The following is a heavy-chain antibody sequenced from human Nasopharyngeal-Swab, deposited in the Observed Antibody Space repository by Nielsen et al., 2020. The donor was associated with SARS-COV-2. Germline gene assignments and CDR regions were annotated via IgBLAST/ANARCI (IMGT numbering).Heavy chain of an antibody. CDR2: ITSIGGYI. J-gene: IGHJ4*02. D-gene: IGHD3-9*01. CDR3: ARDGGLTGFNF. Sequence: GGSLRLSCAASGFPFSNYTMTWVRQAPGKGLEWVSSITSIGGYIHYADSVKGHFTISRDDAKNSLYLQMNGLRVEDTAVYYCARDGGLTGFNFWGQGTLVTVSS. V-gene: IGHV3-21*01. CDR1: GFPFSNYT.